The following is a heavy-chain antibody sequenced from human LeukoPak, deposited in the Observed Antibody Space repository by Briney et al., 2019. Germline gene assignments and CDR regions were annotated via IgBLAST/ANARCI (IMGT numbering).Heavy chain of an antibody. V-gene: IGHV4-39*01. D-gene: IGHD6-6*01. J-gene: IGHJ3*02. CDR1: GGSISSSSYY. Sequence: PSETLSLTCTVSGGSISSSSYYWGWIRQPPGKGLEWIGSIYYSGSTYYNPSLKSRVTISVDTSKNQFSLKLSSVTAADTAVYYCARRSSSSAWSFDIWGQGTMVTVSS. CDR2: IYYSGST. CDR3: ARRSSSSAWSFDI.